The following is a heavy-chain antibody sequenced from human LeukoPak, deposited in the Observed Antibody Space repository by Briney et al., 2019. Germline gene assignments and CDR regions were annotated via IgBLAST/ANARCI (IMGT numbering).Heavy chain of an antibody. Sequence: SETLSLTCTVSGVSMSAYQWSWVRQSPEKGLEWIGCINTKGETSYNPSLKSRVTTSVDTSKSQFALRLTSVTAADTAVYYCATSNDAKIAPFDHWGQGAPVTVSS. D-gene: IGHD2-21*01. V-gene: IGHV4-4*09. J-gene: IGHJ4*02. CDR1: GVSMSAYQ. CDR3: ATSNDAKIAPFDH. CDR2: INTKGET.